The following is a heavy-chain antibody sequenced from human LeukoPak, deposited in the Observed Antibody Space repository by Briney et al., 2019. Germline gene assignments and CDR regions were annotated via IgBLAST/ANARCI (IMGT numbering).Heavy chain of an antibody. Sequence: GGSLRLSCAASGFTVSSNYMSWVRQAPGKGLEWVSVIYSGGSTYYADSVKGRFTISRDNSRNTLYLQMNSLRAEDTAVYYCARDSYGGEFDYWGQGTLVTVSS. CDR2: IYSGGST. V-gene: IGHV3-66*01. CDR3: ARDSYGGEFDY. CDR1: GFTVSSNY. J-gene: IGHJ4*02. D-gene: IGHD3-16*01.